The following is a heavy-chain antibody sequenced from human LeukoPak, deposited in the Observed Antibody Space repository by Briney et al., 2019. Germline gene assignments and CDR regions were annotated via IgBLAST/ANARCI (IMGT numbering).Heavy chain of an antibody. CDR3: ARVDHSTDAFDI. CDR1: GGSISSYY. Sequence: SETLSLTCTVSGGSISSYYWSWIRQPPGKGLEWIGYIYYSGSTNYNPSLKGRVTISVDTSKNQFSLKLSSVTAADTAVYYCARVDHSTDAFDIWGQGTMVTVSS. CDR2: IYYSGST. D-gene: IGHD2-2*01. V-gene: IGHV4-59*01. J-gene: IGHJ3*02.